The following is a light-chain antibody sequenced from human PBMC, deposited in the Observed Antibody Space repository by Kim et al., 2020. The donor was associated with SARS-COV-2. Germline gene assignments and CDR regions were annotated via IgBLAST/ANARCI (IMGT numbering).Light chain of an antibody. CDR1: SIGSKS. CDR2: YDS. J-gene: IGLJ2*01. Sequence: PGKTARVSCGGNSIGSKSVHWYQQKAGQAPVLVIYYDSDRPSGIPERFSGSNSGNTATLTISRVEAGDEAVYFCQVWDSSSDHRVVFGGGTQLTVL. CDR3: QVWDSSSDHRVV. V-gene: IGLV3-21*04.